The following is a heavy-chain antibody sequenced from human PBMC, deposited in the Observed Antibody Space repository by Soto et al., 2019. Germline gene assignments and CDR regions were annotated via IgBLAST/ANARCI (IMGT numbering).Heavy chain of an antibody. Sequence: QVQLVQSGAEVKKPGSSVKVCCKASGGTFSSYAISWVRQAPGQGLEWMGGIIPIFGTANYAQKFQGRVTITADESTSTAYMELSSLRSEDTAVYYCARGRAGYSYGPLDYWGQGTLVTVSS. V-gene: IGHV1-69*12. CDR1: GGTFSSYA. CDR3: ARGRAGYSYGPLDY. J-gene: IGHJ4*02. D-gene: IGHD5-18*01. CDR2: IIPIFGTA.